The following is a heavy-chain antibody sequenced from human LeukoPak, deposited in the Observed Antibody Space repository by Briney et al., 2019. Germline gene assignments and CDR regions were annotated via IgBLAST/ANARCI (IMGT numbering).Heavy chain of an antibody. CDR2: IYSTGSD. CDR3: ARGGNYDVLTGYHFYFDN. D-gene: IGHD3-9*01. CDR1: GASISTGSDY. J-gene: IGHJ4*02. V-gene: IGHV4-61*09. Sequence: PSETLSLTCSVSGASISTGSDYWPWIRQPAGKGLEWIGHIYSTGSDNYNPSLKSRVSISIDASKNQFSLKLHSVTAADTAVYYCARGGNYDVLTGYHFYFDNWGQGTLVTVSS.